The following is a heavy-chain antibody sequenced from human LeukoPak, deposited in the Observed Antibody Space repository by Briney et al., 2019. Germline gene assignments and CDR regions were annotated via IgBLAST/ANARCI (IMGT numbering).Heavy chain of an antibody. J-gene: IGHJ4*02. V-gene: IGHV4-30-4*01. CDR1: GVSISSGDYY. Sequence: SQTLSLTCTVSGVSISSGDYYWRWIRQPPGKGLEWIGYIYYSGSTYYNPSLKSRFTISVDTSKNQFSLKLSSVTAADTAVYYCARDRLPGPRWGQGTLVTVSS. CDR2: IYYSGST. CDR3: ARDRLPGPR. D-gene: IGHD2-21*01.